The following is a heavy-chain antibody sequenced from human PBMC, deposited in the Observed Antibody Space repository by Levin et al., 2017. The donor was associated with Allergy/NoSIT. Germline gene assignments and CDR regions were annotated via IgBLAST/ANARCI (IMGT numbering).Heavy chain of an antibody. CDR3: ARTRRRGYSYGYEGYYFDY. Sequence: SQTLSLTCAVYGGSFSGYYWSWIRQPPGKGLEWIGEINHSGSTNYNPSLKSRVTISVDTSKNQFSLKLRSVTAADTAVYYCARTRRRGYSYGYEGYYFDYWGQGTLVTVSS. V-gene: IGHV4-34*01. J-gene: IGHJ4*02. CDR1: GGSFSGYY. D-gene: IGHD5-18*01. CDR2: INHSGST.